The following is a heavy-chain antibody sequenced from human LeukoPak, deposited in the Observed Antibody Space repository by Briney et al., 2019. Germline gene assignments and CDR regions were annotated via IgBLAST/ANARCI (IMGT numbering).Heavy chain of an antibody. D-gene: IGHD3-22*01. CDR1: AYSFTDYY. CDR2: INPNSGGT. CDR3: ARSSPTYYFDSSGYYYRDY. V-gene: IGHV1-2*06. J-gene: IGHJ4*02. Sequence: ASVKVSCKASAYSFTDYYIHWVRQAPGQGLEWMGRINPNSGGTDYAQKFQGRVTMTRDTSISTAYMELSRLRSDDTAVYYCARSSPTYYFDSSGYYYRDYWGQGTLVIVSS.